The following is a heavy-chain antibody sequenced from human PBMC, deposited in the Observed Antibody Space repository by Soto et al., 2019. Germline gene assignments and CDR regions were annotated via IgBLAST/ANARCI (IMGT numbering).Heavy chain of an antibody. CDR1: GFIFSSYW. V-gene: IGHV3-7*01. CDR2: IKEDGSAK. J-gene: IGHJ4*02. CDR3: ATTAAAAGTD. Sequence: GGSLRLSCVGSGFIFSSYWMAWVRQAPGKGLEWVANIKEDGSAKYYVDSVKGRFTISRDNAKNSLFLQMNSLRAEDTAVYYCATTAAAAGTDWGQGTLVTVSS. D-gene: IGHD6-13*01.